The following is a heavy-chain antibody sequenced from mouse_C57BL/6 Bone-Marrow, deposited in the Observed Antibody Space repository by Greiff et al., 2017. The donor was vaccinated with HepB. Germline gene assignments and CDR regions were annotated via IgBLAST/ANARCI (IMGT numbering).Heavy chain of an antibody. V-gene: IGHV14-2*01. CDR2: IDPEDGET. Sequence: VHVKQSGAELVKPGASVKLSCTASGFNIKDYYMPWVKQRTEQGLEWIGRIDPEDGETKYAPKFQGKATITTDTSSNTAYLQLSSLTAEDTAVYYCDPVYDAPWFAYWGQGTRVTVSA. CDR1: GFNIKDYY. D-gene: IGHD2-3*01. J-gene: IGHJ3*01. CDR3: DPVYDAPWFAY.